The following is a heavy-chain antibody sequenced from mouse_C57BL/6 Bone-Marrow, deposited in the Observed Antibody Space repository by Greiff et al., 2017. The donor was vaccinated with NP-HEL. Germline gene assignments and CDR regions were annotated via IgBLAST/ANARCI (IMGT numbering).Heavy chain of an antibody. V-gene: IGHV1-69*02. J-gene: IGHJ2*01. CDR3: TRYGAHYFDY. Sequence: QVQLQQSGAELVRPGASVKLSCKASGYTFTSYWINWVKQRPGQGLEWIGNIYPSDSYTNYNQKFKDKATLTVDKSSSTAYMQLSSPTSEDSAVYYCTRYGAHYFDYWGQGTTLTVSS. CDR1: GYTFTSYW. D-gene: IGHD1-1*02. CDR2: IYPSDSYT.